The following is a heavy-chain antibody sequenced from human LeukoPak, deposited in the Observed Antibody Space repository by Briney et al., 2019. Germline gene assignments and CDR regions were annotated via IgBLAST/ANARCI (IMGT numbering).Heavy chain of an antibody. CDR1: GGSISSGDYY. J-gene: IGHJ4*02. D-gene: IGHD7-27*01. V-gene: IGHV4-30-4*01. CDR3: ARALGSY. CDR2: IYYSGST. Sequence: SETLSLTCTVSGGSISSGDYYWSWIRQPPGRGPEWIGYIYYSGSTYYNPSLKSRVTISVDTSKNQFSLKLSSVTAADTAVYYCARALGSYWGQGTLVTVSS.